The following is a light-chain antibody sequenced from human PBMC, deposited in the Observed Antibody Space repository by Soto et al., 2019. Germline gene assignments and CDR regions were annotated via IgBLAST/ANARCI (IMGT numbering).Light chain of an antibody. CDR2: KAS. CDR3: QQYNSYSGT. V-gene: IGKV1-5*03. J-gene: IGKJ1*01. Sequence: DIQMTQSAATLSASVGDRVTITCRASQSISSWLAWYQQKPGKAPKLLIYKASSLESGVPSRFSGSGSGTEFTLTISSLQPDDFATYYCQQYNSYSGTFGQRTKVDI. CDR1: QSISSW.